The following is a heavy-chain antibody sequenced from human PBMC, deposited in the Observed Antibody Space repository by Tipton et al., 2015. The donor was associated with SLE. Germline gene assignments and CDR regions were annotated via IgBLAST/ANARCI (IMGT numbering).Heavy chain of an antibody. CDR2: INHSGST. J-gene: IGHJ4*02. Sequence: TLSLTCAVYGGSFSGYYWSWIRQPPGKGLEWIGEINHSGSTNYNPSLKSRVTISVDTSKNQFSLKLSSVTAADTAVYYCARGRGVVGATPFDYWGQGPLVTVSS. CDR1: GGSFSGYY. CDR3: ARGRGVVGATPFDY. V-gene: IGHV4-34*01. D-gene: IGHD1-26*01.